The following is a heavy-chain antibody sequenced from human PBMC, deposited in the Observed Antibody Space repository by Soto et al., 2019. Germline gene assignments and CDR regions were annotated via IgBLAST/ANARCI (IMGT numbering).Heavy chain of an antibody. CDR3: ARGRGRSIAARPNYYGMDV. CDR1: GGSFSGYY. J-gene: IGHJ6*02. D-gene: IGHD6-6*01. Sequence: SETLSLTCAVYGGSFSGYYWSWIRQPPGKGLEWIGEINHSGSTNYNPSLKSRVTISVDTSKNQFSLKLSSVTAADTAVYYCARGRGRSIAARPNYYGMDVWGQGTTVTVS. CDR2: INHSGST. V-gene: IGHV4-34*01.